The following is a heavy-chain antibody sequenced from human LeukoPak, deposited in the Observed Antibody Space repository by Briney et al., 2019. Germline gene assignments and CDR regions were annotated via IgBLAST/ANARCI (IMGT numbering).Heavy chain of an antibody. J-gene: IGHJ5*02. V-gene: IGHV4-59*12. CDR1: GGSISSYY. D-gene: IGHD3-10*01. Sequence: SETLSLTCTVSGGSISSYYWSWIRQPPGKGLGWIGYIYYSGSTNYNPSLKSRVTMSVDTSKNQFSLKLSSVTAADTAVYYCARGKGAGEFNVNWFDPWGQGTLVTVSS. CDR2: IYYSGST. CDR3: ARGKGAGEFNVNWFDP.